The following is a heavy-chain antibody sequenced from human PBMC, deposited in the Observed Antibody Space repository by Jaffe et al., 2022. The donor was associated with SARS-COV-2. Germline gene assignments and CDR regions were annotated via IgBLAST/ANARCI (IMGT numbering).Heavy chain of an antibody. CDR2: IYPGDSDT. V-gene: IGHV5-51*01. J-gene: IGHJ6*02. D-gene: IGHD6-6*01. CDR1: GYSFTSYW. Sequence: EVQLVQSGAEVKKPGESLKISCKGSGYSFTSYWIGWVRQMPGKGLEWMGIIYPGDSDTRYSPSFQGQVTISADKSISTAYLQWSSLKASDTAMYYCARLGDSLYLSLSIAARREYGMDVWGQGTTVTVSS. CDR3: ARLGDSLYLSLSIAARREYGMDV.